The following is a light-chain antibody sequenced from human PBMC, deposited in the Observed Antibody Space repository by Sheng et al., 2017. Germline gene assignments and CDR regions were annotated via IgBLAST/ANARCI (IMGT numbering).Light chain of an antibody. J-gene: IGLJ2*01. Sequence: SYELTQSASVSVAPGQTARITCGGTTLEVKVFTGTSRSQARPLCWSSMMITTGPPGIPERFSGSNSGDTATLTISRVEAGDEADYYCQVWENNCASFGGGTTLTVL. CDR3: QVWENNCAS. CDR1: TLEVKV. V-gene: IGLV3-21*02. CDR2: MIT.